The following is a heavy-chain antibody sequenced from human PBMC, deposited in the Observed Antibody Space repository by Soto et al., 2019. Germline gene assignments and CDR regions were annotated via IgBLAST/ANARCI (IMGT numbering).Heavy chain of an antibody. J-gene: IGHJ6*02. CDR3: ARETDDFWSGYYRDYYYGMDV. D-gene: IGHD3-3*01. Sequence: SVKVSCKASGGTFSSYAISWVRQAPGQGLEWMGGIIPIFGTANYAQKFQGRVTITADESTSTAYMELSSLRSEDTAVYYCARETDDFWSGYYRDYYYGMDVWGQGTTVTVSS. V-gene: IGHV1-69*13. CDR1: GGTFSSYA. CDR2: IIPIFGTA.